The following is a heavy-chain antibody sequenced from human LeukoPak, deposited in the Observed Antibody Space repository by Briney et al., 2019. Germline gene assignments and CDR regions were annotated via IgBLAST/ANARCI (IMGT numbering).Heavy chain of an antibody. Sequence: SETLSLTCTVSGGSISSYYWSWIRQPAGKGLEWIGRIYTSGSTNYNPSLKSRVTISVDTSKNQFSLRLSSVTAADTAVYYCARRVGRWFGERAYYYNYMDVWGKGTTVTISS. J-gene: IGHJ6*03. CDR2: IYTSGST. D-gene: IGHD3-10*01. V-gene: IGHV4-4*07. CDR1: GGSISSYY. CDR3: ARRVGRWFGERAYYYNYMDV.